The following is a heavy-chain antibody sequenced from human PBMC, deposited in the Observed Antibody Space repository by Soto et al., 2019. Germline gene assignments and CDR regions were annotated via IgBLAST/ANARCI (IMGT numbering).Heavy chain of an antibody. CDR3: ARENNVLPGGYFDY. CDR1: GGSISSYY. CDR2: TQNSGST. V-gene: IGHV4-59*12. D-gene: IGHD3-10*01. J-gene: IGHJ4*02. Sequence: SETLSLTCSVSGGSISSYYWNWIRQPPGKGLEWIGYTQNSGSTNYHPSLKSRVTISVDTSKNQFSLKLSSVTAADTAVYYCARENNVLPGGYFDYWGQGTLVTVSS.